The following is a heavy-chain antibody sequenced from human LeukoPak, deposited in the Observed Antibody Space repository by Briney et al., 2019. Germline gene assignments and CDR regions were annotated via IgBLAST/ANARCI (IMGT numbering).Heavy chain of an antibody. D-gene: IGHD6-6*01. Sequence: ASVKVSCKASGGTFSSYAISWVRQAPGQGLEWMGGIIPIFGTANYAQKFQGRVAITADESTSTAYMELSSLRSEDTAVYYCASVPSQVGYYYYYYMDVWGKGTTVTVSS. J-gene: IGHJ6*03. CDR1: GGTFSSYA. V-gene: IGHV1-69*13. CDR3: ASVPSQVGYYYYYYMDV. CDR2: IIPIFGTA.